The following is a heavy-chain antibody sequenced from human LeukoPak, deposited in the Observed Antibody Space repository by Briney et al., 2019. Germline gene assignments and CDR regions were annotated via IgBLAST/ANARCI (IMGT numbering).Heavy chain of an antibody. CDR1: GYXFTSYW. V-gene: IGHV5-51*01. Sequence: GESLKISCNGSGYXFTSYWICWVRQMPGRGLEWMGIIYPGDSDTRYSPSFQGQVTISADKSISTAYLQWSSLKASDTAMYYCASSGVGSYTTSAFDIWGQGTMVTVSS. D-gene: IGHD1-26*01. CDR2: IYPGDSDT. CDR3: ASSGVGSYTTSAFDI. J-gene: IGHJ3*02.